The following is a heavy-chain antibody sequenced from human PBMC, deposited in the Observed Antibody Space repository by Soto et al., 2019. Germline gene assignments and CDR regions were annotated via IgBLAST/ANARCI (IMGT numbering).Heavy chain of an antibody. J-gene: IGHJ6*02. CDR3: ARVLGIAAAGTSYYYYYGMDV. CDR1: GYTFTGYY. D-gene: IGHD6-13*01. V-gene: IGHV1-2*04. Sequence: ASVKVSCKASGYTFTGYYMHWVRQAPGQGLEWMGWINPNSGGTNYAQKFQGWVTMTRDTSISTAYMELSRLRSDDTAVYYCARVLGIAAAGTSYYYYYGMDVWGQGTTLTVSS. CDR2: INPNSGGT.